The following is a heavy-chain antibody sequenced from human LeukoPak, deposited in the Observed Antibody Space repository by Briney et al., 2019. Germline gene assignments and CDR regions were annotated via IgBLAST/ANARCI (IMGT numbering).Heavy chain of an antibody. D-gene: IGHD4-23*01. CDR1: GYNYNTYS. J-gene: IGHJ3*02. Sequence: GASVKVSCKAAGYNYNTYSIAWVRQAPGEGLEWMGWISAYNGNTNYAQKLQGRVTMTTDTSTSTAYMELRSLRSDDTAVYYCARDTVATAMVDNDAFDIWGQGTMVTVSS. CDR2: ISAYNGNT. CDR3: ARDTVATAMVDNDAFDI. V-gene: IGHV1-18*01.